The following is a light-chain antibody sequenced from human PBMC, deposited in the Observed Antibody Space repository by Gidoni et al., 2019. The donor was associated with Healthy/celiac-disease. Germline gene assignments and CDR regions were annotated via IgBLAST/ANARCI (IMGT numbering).Light chain of an antibody. V-gene: IGKV1-39*01. J-gene: IGKJ2*01. CDR1: QSISSY. CDR2: AAS. Sequence: DIQMTQSPSSLSASVGDRVTITCRASQSISSYLNWYQQKPGKAPKLLIYAASSLQSGVPSRFSGSGSGTDFTLTISSLQPEDFATYYCQQSYSTPLYTFXQXTKLXI. CDR3: QQSYSTPLYT.